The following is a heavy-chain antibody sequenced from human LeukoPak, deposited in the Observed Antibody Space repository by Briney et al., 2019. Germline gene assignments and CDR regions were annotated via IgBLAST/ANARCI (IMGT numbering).Heavy chain of an antibody. J-gene: IGHJ4*02. CDR3: ARLEMATSFDY. D-gene: IGHD5-24*01. CDR2: INPNSGGT. CDR1: GYSFTGYG. V-gene: IGHV1-2*02. Sequence: GALVKVSCKASGYSFTGYGLSWVRQAPGQGLEWMGWINPNSGGTNYAQKFQGRVTMTRDTSISTAYMELSRLRSDDTAVYYCARLEMATSFDYWGQGTLVTVSS.